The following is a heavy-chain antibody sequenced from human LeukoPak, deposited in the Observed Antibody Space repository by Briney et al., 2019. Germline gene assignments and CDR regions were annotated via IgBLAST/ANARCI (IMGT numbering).Heavy chain of an antibody. V-gene: IGHV3-30*04. CDR3: ARDAPPSGQFDY. D-gene: IGHD2-15*01. J-gene: IGHJ4*02. CDR2: ISYDGSNK. CDR1: GFTFSSYA. Sequence: PGGSLRLSCAASGFTFSSYAMHWVRQAPGKGLEWVAVISYDGSNKYYADSVKGRFTISRDNSKNTLYLQMNSLRAEDTAVYYCARDAPPSGQFDYWGQGTLVTVSS.